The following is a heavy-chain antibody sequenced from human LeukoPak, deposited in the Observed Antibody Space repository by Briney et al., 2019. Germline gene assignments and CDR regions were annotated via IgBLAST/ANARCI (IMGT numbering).Heavy chain of an antibody. J-gene: IGHJ5*02. V-gene: IGHV1-69*04. CDR3: SPCGHAYDWFGA. Sequence: ASVKVSCKAFGATLNIGHAFLWARQAPGQGLQWMGRIIPFLGEVNYAQNFQGRVSFTADKSTATMYMEMKSLRLDDTAIYYCSPCGHAYDWFGAWGQGTLVTVSS. CDR1: GATLNIGHA. CDR2: IIPFLGEV. D-gene: IGHD5-12*01.